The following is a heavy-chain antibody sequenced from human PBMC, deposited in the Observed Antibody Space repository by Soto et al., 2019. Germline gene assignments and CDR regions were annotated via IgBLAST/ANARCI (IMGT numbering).Heavy chain of an antibody. CDR2: IYHSGST. V-gene: IGHV4-4*02. CDR3: ASQHYYDSSGYYVGY. Sequence: PSETLSLTCAVSGGSISSSNWWSWVRQPPGKGLEWIGEIYHSGSTNYNPSLKSRVTISVDKSKNQFSLKLSSVTAADTAVYYCASQHYYDSSGYYVGYWGQGTLVTVSS. D-gene: IGHD3-22*01. CDR1: GGSISSSNW. J-gene: IGHJ4*02.